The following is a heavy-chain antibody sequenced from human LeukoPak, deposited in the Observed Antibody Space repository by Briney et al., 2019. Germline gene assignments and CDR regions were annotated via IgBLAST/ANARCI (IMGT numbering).Heavy chain of an antibody. CDR2: ISSSSSYI. CDR3: AKDGRFDP. CDR1: GFTFSSYS. J-gene: IGHJ5*02. Sequence: GGSLRLSCAASGFTFSSYSMNWVRQAPGKGLEWVSSISSSSSYIYYADSVKGRFTISRDNSKNTLYLQMNSLRAEDTAVYYCAKDGRFDPWGQGTLVTVSS. V-gene: IGHV3-21*04.